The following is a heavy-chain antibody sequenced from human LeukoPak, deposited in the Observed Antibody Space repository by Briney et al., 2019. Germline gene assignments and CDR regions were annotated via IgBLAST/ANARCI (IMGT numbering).Heavy chain of an antibody. Sequence: GASVKVSCKASGYTFTGYYMHWVRQAPGQGLEWMGWINPNSGGTNYAQKFQGRATMTRDTSISTAYMELSRLRSDDTAVYYCARALPTRWLRLGIAAAGQPFDYWGQGTLVTVSS. V-gene: IGHV1-2*02. J-gene: IGHJ4*02. D-gene: IGHD6-13*01. CDR1: GYTFTGYY. CDR3: ARALPTRWLRLGIAAAGQPFDY. CDR2: INPNSGGT.